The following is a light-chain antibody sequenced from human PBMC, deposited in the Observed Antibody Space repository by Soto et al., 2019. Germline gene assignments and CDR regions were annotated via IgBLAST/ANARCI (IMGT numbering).Light chain of an antibody. CDR3: RERYRTPACT. J-gene: IGKJ4*01. V-gene: IGKV1-39*01. CDR1: QSISNF. CDR2: GAS. Sequence: DIQMTQSPSSLSASVGDRVTITCRASQSISNFLNWYQQKPGKAPKLRIYGASSLQSGVPLRFRGGGSGTDFTLTISILQAEEVATCYCRERYRTPACTFGGGTKVEI.